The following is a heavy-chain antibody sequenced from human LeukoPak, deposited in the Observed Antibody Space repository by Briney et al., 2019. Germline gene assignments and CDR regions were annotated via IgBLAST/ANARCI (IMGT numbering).Heavy chain of an antibody. CDR3: ARPLQGYYYGSGSYPLDY. V-gene: IGHV1-2*02. CDR1: GYTFTGYY. J-gene: IGHJ4*02. Sequence: ASVKVSCKASGYTFTGYYMHWVRQAPGQGLEWTGWINPNSGGTNYAQKFQGRVTMTRDTSISTAYMELSRLRSDDTAVYYCARPLQGYYYGSGSYPLDYWGQGTLVTVSS. CDR2: INPNSGGT. D-gene: IGHD3-10*01.